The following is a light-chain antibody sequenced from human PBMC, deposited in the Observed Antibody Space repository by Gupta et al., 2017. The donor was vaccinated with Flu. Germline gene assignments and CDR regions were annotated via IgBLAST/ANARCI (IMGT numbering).Light chain of an antibody. Sequence: DIQMTQSPSSLSASVGDRVPITCRASQRISNYLNWYQQKPGKAPKLLIYAASSLQSGVPSRFSGSGSGTDFTLTISRLQPEDFATYYCQQSDSIPKTFGQGTKMEIK. V-gene: IGKV1-39*01. J-gene: IGKJ2*01. CDR1: QRISNY. CDR3: QQSDSIPKT. CDR2: AAS.